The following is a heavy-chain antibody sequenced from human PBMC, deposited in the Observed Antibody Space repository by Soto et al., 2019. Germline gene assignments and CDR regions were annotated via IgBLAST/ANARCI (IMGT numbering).Heavy chain of an antibody. CDR3: ARLNDYVEFFQH. Sequence: QLQLQESGPGLVKPSETLSLTCNVSGGAIDSSSYYWGWIRQPPGKGLEWIGSIFHTGSTYYNQSLKSRLTISGDTSKNKFSLRLSSVTAADTAVYFCARLNDYVEFFQHWGQGTLVTVSS. V-gene: IGHV4-39*01. J-gene: IGHJ1*01. D-gene: IGHD4-17*01. CDR2: IFHTGST. CDR1: GGAIDSSSYY.